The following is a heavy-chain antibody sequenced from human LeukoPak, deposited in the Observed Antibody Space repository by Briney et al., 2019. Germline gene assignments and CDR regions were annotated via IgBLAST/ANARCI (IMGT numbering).Heavy chain of an antibody. CDR1: GGTFSSYA. CDR2: ISAYNGNT. V-gene: IGHV1-18*01. Sequence: VASVKVSCKASGGTFSSYAISWVRQAPGQGLEWMGWISAYNGNTNYAQKLQGRVTMITDTSTSTAYMELRSLRSDDTAVYYCARDRAMVPEDLDAFDIWGQGTMVTVSS. D-gene: IGHD5-18*01. CDR3: ARDRAMVPEDLDAFDI. J-gene: IGHJ3*02.